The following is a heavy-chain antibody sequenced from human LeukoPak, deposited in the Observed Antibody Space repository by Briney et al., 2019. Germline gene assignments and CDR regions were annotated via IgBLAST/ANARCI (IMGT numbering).Heavy chain of an antibody. CDR1: AFTFTSFA. J-gene: IGHJ4*02. CDR2: IGGSGGGT. Sequence: GGSLRLSCAASAFTFTSFAMTWVRQAPGKGLEWVSTIGGSGGGTFYADSVKGRFTIPRDNSKNTLYLQMNGLRVDDTAVYYCAKGSSSGWSKFDYWGQGTLVTVSS. V-gene: IGHV3-23*01. D-gene: IGHD6-19*01. CDR3: AKGSSSGWSKFDY.